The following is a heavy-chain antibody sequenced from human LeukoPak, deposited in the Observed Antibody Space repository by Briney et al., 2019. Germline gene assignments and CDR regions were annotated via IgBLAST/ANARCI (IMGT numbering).Heavy chain of an antibody. CDR3: ARVSREGFGELGLPPKYYYYYGMDV. Sequence: GASVKVSCKASGYTFTSYDINWVRQATGQGLEWMGWMNPNSGNTGYAQKFQDRVTMTRNTSISTAYMELSSLRSEDTAVYYCARVSREGFGELGLPPKYYYYYGMDVWGQGTTVTVSS. CDR1: GYTFTSYD. CDR2: MNPNSGNT. J-gene: IGHJ6*02. D-gene: IGHD3-10*01. V-gene: IGHV1-8*01.